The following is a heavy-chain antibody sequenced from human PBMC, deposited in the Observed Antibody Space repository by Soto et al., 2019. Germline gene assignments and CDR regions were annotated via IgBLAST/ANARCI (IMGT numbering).Heavy chain of an antibody. D-gene: IGHD5-18*01. CDR1: GFTFSSYS. V-gene: IGHV3-21*06. Sequence: EVQLVESGGGPVKPGGSLRLSCAASGFTFSSYSMNWVRQTPGKGLEWVSSISSSSSYIYYADSVKGRFTISRDNAKNSLYLQMNSLRAEDTAVYYCARDLVSDTAVVPGFDYWCQGTLVTVSS. J-gene: IGHJ4*02. CDR2: ISSSSSYI. CDR3: ARDLVSDTAVVPGFDY.